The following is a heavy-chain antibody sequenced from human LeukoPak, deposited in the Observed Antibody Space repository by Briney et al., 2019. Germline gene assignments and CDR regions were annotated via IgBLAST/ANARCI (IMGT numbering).Heavy chain of an antibody. CDR2: IYSGGST. D-gene: IGHD3-16*02. V-gene: IGHV3-53*01. Sequence: PGGSLRLSCGASGFTASSNYMSWVRQARGEGVEGVSVIYSGGSTYYADSVKGRFTISRDNSKNTLYLQMNSLRAEDTAVYYCARGVWGSYRYDYWGQGTLVTVSS. CDR1: GFTASSNY. CDR3: ARGVWGSYRYDY. J-gene: IGHJ4*02.